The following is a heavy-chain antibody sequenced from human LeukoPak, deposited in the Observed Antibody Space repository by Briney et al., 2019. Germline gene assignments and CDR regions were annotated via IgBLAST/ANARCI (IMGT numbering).Heavy chain of an antibody. CDR3: ARVGLVVVPADIFLPDDY. V-gene: IGHV1-69*05. J-gene: IGHJ4*02. CDR2: IIPIFGTA. Sequence: SVKVSCKASGGTFSSYAISWVRQAPGQGLEWMGGIIPIFGTANYAQKFQGRVTITTDESTSTAYVELSSLRSEDTAVYYCARVGLVVVPADIFLPDDYWGQGTLVTVSS. D-gene: IGHD2-2*01. CDR1: GGTFSSYA.